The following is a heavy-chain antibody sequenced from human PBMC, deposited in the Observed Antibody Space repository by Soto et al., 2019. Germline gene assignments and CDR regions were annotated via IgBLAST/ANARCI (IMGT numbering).Heavy chain of an antibody. V-gene: IGHV1-69*12. CDR1: GGTFSSYA. Sequence: QVQLVQSGAEVKKPGSSVKVSCKASGGTFSSYAISWVRQAPGQGLEWMGGIIPIFGTANYAQKFQGRVTXXAXEXTSTAYMELSSLRSEDTAVYYCARGWMATIEDAFDIWGQGTMVTVSS. D-gene: IGHD5-12*01. CDR3: ARGWMATIEDAFDI. CDR2: IIPIFGTA. J-gene: IGHJ3*02.